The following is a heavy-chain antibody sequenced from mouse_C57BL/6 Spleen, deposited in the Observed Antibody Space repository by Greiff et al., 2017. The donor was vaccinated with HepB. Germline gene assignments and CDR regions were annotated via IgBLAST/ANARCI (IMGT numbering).Heavy chain of an antibody. Sequence: EVQLVESGGGLVKPGGSLKLSCAASGFTFSSYAMSWVRQTPEKRLEWVATISDGGSYTYYPDNVKGRFTISRDNAKNNLYLQMSHLKSEDTAMYYCARAGDYDFDYWGQGTTLTVSS. J-gene: IGHJ2*01. CDR1: GFTFSSYA. V-gene: IGHV5-4*01. D-gene: IGHD2-4*01. CDR2: ISDGGSYT. CDR3: ARAGDYDFDY.